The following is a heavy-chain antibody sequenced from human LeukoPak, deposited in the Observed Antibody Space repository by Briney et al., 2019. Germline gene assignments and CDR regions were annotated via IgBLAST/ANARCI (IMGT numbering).Heavy chain of an antibody. CDR3: ARTKPTVTTVGYWFDP. CDR2: IYTSGST. CDR1: GGSISSASYY. J-gene: IGHJ5*02. Sequence: PSETLSLTCSVSGGSISSASYYWSWIRQPAGKGLEWIGRIYTSGSTNYNPSLKSRVTISVDTSKNQFSLKLSSVTAADTAVYYCARTKPTVTTVGYWFDPWGQGTLVTVSS. D-gene: IGHD4-17*01. V-gene: IGHV4-61*02.